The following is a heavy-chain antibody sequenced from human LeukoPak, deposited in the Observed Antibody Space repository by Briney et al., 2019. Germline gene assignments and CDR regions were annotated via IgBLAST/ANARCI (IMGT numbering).Heavy chain of an antibody. CDR3: ARESETSGWYDY. J-gene: IGHJ4*02. CDR1: GFIFDNYA. Sequence: GGSLRLSCAAPGFIFDNYAIHWVCQAPGKGLEWVSLISGDGGSTFYADSVRGRFTISRDNTRKSLSLQMSSLRSEDTALYYCARESETSGWYDYWGQGTLVTVSS. V-gene: IGHV3-43*02. D-gene: IGHD6-19*01. CDR2: ISGDGGST.